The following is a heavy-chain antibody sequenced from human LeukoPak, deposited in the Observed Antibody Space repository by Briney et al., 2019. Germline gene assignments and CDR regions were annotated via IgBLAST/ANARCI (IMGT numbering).Heavy chain of an antibody. J-gene: IGHJ4*02. V-gene: IGHV1-46*01. D-gene: IGHD1-26*01. CDR1: GYTFASYY. CDR2: INPSGGST. Sequence: ASVKVSCKASGYTFASYYMHWVRQAPGQGLEWMGIINPSGGSTTYAQKFQGRVTMTRDTSTSTVYMELSSLRSEDTVLYYCARDSTPTYYSGTYYFEYWGQGTLVTVSS. CDR3: ARDSTPTYYSGTYYFEY.